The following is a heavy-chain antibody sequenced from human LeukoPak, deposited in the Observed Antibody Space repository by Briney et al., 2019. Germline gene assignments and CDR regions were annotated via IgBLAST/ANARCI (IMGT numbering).Heavy chain of an antibody. V-gene: IGHV3-9*01. CDR3: AKGGYGPFDY. CDR1: GFTFEDYA. J-gene: IGHJ4*02. CDR2: ISWNSRII. D-gene: IGHD5-12*01. Sequence: GGSLRLSCSASGFTFEDYAMHWVRQAPGKGLEWVSGISWNSRIIDYAESAKGRFTIFRDNARDSLYLQMNSLRAEDTAVYYCAKGGYGPFDYWGQGTLVTVSS.